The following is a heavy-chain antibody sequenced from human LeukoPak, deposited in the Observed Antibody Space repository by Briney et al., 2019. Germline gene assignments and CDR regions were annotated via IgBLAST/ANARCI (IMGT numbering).Heavy chain of an antibody. V-gene: IGHV1-8*01. CDR2: INPNSGNT. Sequence: ASVKVSCKASGYTFTSYDINWVRQATGQGLEWMGWINPNSGNTGYAQKFRGRVTMTRNTSISTAYMEVSSLRSEDTAVYYCTRRSGLYNWFDPWGQETLVTVSS. D-gene: IGHD3-3*01. CDR1: GYTFTSYD. CDR3: TRRSGLYNWFDP. J-gene: IGHJ5*02.